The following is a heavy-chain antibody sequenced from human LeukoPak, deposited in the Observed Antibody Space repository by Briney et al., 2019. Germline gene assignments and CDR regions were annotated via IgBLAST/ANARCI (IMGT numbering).Heavy chain of an antibody. CDR2: ISYDGSNK. CDR1: GFTFSSYA. D-gene: IGHD3-3*01. CDR3: ARGGYYDFWSGKPDYYMDV. J-gene: IGHJ6*03. Sequence: GGSLRLSCAVSGFTFSSYAMHWVRQAPGKGLEWVAVISYDGSNKYYADSVKGRFTISRDNSKNTLYLQMNSLRAEDTAVYYCARGGYYDFWSGKPDYYMDVWGKGTTVTVSS. V-gene: IGHV3-30*04.